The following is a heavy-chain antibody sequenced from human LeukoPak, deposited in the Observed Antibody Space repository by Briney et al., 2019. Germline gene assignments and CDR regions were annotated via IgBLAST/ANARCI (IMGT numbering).Heavy chain of an antibody. CDR2: INHSGST. J-gene: IGHJ4*02. D-gene: IGHD3-16*01. Sequence: PSETLSLTCAVYGGSFSGYYWSWIRQPPGKGLEWIGEINHSGSTNYNPSLKGRVTISVDTSKNQFSLKLSSVTAADTAVYYCARMPLAGGFDYWGQGTLATVSS. CDR1: GGSFSGYY. CDR3: ARMPLAGGFDY. V-gene: IGHV4-34*01.